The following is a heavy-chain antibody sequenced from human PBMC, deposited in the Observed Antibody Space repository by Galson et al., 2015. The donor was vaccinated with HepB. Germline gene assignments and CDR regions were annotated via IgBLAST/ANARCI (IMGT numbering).Heavy chain of an antibody. Sequence: SLRLSCAAFGFTVSTSSMHWIRQAPGKGLEWVALISFAGDKKHYTDSVKGRFIISRDNSKNTLYLEMNSLTTDDTAVYYCAREGSAKKLDYWGQGAPVSVSS. V-gene: IGHV3-30-3*01. J-gene: IGHJ4*02. CDR3: AREGSAKKLDY. CDR1: GFTVSTSS. D-gene: IGHD1-26*01. CDR2: ISFAGDKK.